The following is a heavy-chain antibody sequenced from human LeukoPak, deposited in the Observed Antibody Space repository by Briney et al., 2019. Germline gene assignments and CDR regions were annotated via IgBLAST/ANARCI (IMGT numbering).Heavy chain of an antibody. CDR1: GGSFSGYY. V-gene: IGHV4-34*01. CDR2: IDHSGST. CDR3: ARGYLHYYYDSSGYYNY. Sequence: SETLSLTCAVYGGSFSGYYWSWIRQPPGKGLEWIGEIDHSGSTNYNPSLKSRVTISVDTSKNQFSLKLSSVTAADTAVYYCARGYLHYYYDSSGYYNYWGQGTLVTVSS. J-gene: IGHJ4*02. D-gene: IGHD3-22*01.